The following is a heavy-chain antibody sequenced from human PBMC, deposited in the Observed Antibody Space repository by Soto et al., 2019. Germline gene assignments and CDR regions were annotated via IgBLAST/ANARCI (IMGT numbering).Heavy chain of an antibody. Sequence: SKTLSLTCTVSGGSISSYYWSWIRQPPGKGLEWIGYIYYSGSTNYNPSLKSRVTISVDTSKNQFSLKLSSVTAADTAVYYCARFGAQYGHSDEITGGYYYGMDVWGQGTTVTVSS. CDR3: ARFGAQYGHSDEITGGYYYGMDV. CDR2: IYYSGST. V-gene: IGHV4-59*01. CDR1: GGSISSYY. D-gene: IGHD1-26*01. J-gene: IGHJ6*02.